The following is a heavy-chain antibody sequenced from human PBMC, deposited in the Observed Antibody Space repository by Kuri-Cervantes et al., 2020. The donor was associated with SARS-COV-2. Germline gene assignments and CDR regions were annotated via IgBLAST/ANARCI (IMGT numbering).Heavy chain of an antibody. CDR2: IYHSGST. CDR1: GGSISSSSYY. D-gene: IGHD3-16*01. Sequence: SETLSLTCTVSGGSISSSSYYWGWIRQPPGKGLEWIGSIYHSGSTYYNPSLKSRVTISVDTSKNQFSLKLSSVTAADTAVYYCARDGSYDYVWGVKSPPHYGMDVWGQGTTVTVSS. J-gene: IGHJ6*02. V-gene: IGHV4-39*07. CDR3: ARDGSYDYVWGVKSPPHYGMDV.